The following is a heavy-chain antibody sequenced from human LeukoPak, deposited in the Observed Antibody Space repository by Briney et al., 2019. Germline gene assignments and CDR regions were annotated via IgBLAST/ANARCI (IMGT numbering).Heavy chain of an antibody. Sequence: GGSLRLSCAASGFTVGNNYMSWVRRAAGKGLEWVALIYSVGSTYYADSVKGRFTTSRDNSKNTLHLQMNSLRAEDTAVYYCVRNSGELGARGQGTLVTVSS. D-gene: IGHD2-21*01. J-gene: IGHJ4*02. CDR3: VRNSGELGA. CDR2: IYSVGST. CDR1: GFTVGNNY. V-gene: IGHV3-53*01.